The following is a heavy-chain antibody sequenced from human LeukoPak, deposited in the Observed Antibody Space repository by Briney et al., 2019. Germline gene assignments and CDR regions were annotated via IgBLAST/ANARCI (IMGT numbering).Heavy chain of an antibody. V-gene: IGHV3-49*04. Sequence: GGSLRLSCTASGFTFGEYAMSYVRQAPGKGLEGVAFIRSKAYGGTTEYAASVKGRFTISRDDSKSIAYLQMNSLKTEDTAVYYCTRDLCSRTRCYASFDYWGQGTLVTVSS. D-gene: IGHD2-2*01. CDR1: GFTFGEYA. CDR3: TRDLCSRTRCYASFDY. J-gene: IGHJ4*02. CDR2: IRSKAYGGTT.